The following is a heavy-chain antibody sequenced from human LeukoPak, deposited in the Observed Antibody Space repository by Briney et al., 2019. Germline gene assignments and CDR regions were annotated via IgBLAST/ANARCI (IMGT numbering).Heavy chain of an antibody. V-gene: IGHV3-23*01. Sequence: PGGSLRLSCAASGFTFSSYTMSWVRQAPGKGLEWVSTITTSDGNTYYADSVKGRFTVSRDNSKNTLFLQMNSLRAEDTAVYYFGKGGGLWVSAHWGDSWGRGTLVTVSS. CDR1: GFTFSSYT. CDR2: ITTSDGNT. J-gene: IGHJ4*02. CDR3: GKGGGLWVSAHWGDS. D-gene: IGHD7-27*01.